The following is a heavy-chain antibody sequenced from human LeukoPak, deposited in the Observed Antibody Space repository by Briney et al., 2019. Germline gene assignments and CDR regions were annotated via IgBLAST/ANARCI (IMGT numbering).Heavy chain of an antibody. Sequence: PGRSLRLSCAASGFTFDDYAMHWVRQAPGKGLEWVSGISWNSGSVGYADSVKGRFTISRDNAKNSLYLQMNSLRAEDTALYYCAKDQKTIAAAELGNWGQGTLVTVSS. D-gene: IGHD6-13*01. CDR2: ISWNSGSV. J-gene: IGHJ4*02. CDR1: GFTFDDYA. V-gene: IGHV3-9*01. CDR3: AKDQKTIAAAELGN.